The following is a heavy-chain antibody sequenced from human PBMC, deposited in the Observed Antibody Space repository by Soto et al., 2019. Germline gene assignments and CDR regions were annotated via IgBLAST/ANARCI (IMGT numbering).Heavy chain of an antibody. CDR1: GFIFSDYE. CDR2: ISDGGTTI. CDR3: VKEYCTGGTCFEAFDL. V-gene: IGHV3-48*03. Sequence: EAELVESGGGLVQPGGSLTLSCAASGFIFSDYEVDWVRQAPGRGPEWISYISDGGTTIYYAASVKGRFTISRDDAKKSLYLHVNNLRVDDTAIYFCVKEYCTGGTCFEAFDLWGQGTVVTVSS. J-gene: IGHJ3*01. D-gene: IGHD2-8*02.